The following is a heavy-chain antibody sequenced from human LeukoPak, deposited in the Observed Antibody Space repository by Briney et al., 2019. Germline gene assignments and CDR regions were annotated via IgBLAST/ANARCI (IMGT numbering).Heavy chain of an antibody. Sequence: SETLSLTCAVYGGSFSGYYWSWIRQPPGKGLEWIGEINRSGSTNYNPSLKSRVTISVDTSKNQFSLKLSSVTAADTAVYYCARRRELLRYYYYYYMDVWGKGTTVTISS. CDR1: GGSFSGYY. D-gene: IGHD1-26*01. CDR2: INRSGST. V-gene: IGHV4-34*01. J-gene: IGHJ6*03. CDR3: ARRRELLRYYYYYYMDV.